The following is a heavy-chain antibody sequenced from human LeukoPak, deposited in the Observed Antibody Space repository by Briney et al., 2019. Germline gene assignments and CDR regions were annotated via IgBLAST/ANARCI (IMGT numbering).Heavy chain of an antibody. V-gene: IGHV4-39*01. CDR3: ATTSYISGWHWNFDY. J-gene: IGHJ4*02. Sequence: WETLSLTCTLSGGSISSGSFFWDWIHQPPGKGLEWLGSIHSIGSTYYNPSLKSRLTMSVDTSKNQFSLKLSSVTAADTAVYYCATTSYISGWHWNFDYWGQGTLVTVSS. D-gene: IGHD6-19*01. CDR1: GGSISSGSFF. CDR2: IHSIGST.